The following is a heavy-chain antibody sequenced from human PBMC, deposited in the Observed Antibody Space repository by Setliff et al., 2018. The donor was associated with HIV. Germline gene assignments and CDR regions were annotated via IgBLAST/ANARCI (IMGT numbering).Heavy chain of an antibody. CDR3: ARDRIDIISDEPRDAFDI. D-gene: IGHD2-15*01. CDR2: ISWNSGSI. V-gene: IGHV3-9*01. Sequence: GGSLRLSCAASGFTFDDYAMHWVRQAPGKGLEWVSGISWNSGSIGYADSVKGRFTISRDNAKNSLYLQMNSLRAEDTAVYYCARDRIDIISDEPRDAFDIWGQGTMVTVSS. CDR1: GFTFDDYA. J-gene: IGHJ3*02.